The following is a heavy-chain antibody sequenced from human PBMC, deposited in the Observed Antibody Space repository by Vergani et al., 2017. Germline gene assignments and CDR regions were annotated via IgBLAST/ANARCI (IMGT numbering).Heavy chain of an antibody. D-gene: IGHD2-21*02. CDR3: ARNPYCGGDCYSDAFDI. V-gene: IGHV4-39*01. CDR1: GASIRSSNYY. Sequence: HLQESGPGLVKPSATLSLTCSVSGASIRSSNYYWGWIRQPPGKGLEWIASIYYSGSTYYNPSLKSRVTISVDTSKNQFSLKLSSVTAADTAVYFCARNPYCGGDCYSDAFDIWGQGTIVTVSS. CDR2: IYYSGST. J-gene: IGHJ3*02.